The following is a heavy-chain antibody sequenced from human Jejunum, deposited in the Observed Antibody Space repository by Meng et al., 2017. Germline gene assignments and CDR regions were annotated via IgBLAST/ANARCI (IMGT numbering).Heavy chain of an antibody. CDR2: INPKVGST. J-gene: IGHJ6*02. Sequence: ASVKVSCKASGYTLTTYHMHWVRQAPGQGLEGMGIINPKVGSTTYAQKFQGRVTMTRDTSTSTVYMELSSLRSDDTAVYYCARRRVGDYYYGMDGWGQGTTVTVSS. CDR3: ARRRVGDYYYGMDG. CDR1: GYTLTTYH. D-gene: IGHD1-26*01. V-gene: IGHV1-46*01.